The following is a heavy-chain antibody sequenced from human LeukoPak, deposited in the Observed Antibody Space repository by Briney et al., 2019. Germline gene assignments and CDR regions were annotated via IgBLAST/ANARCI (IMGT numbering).Heavy chain of an antibody. D-gene: IGHD5-24*01. J-gene: IGHJ4*02. Sequence: SETLSLTCTVSGGSISGYYWSWIRQPPGKGLEWIGNIYYSGGNKYNPSLKSRVTISVDTSRNQFSLKLTSVTAADTAVYYCARHTEMATPQYYFDYWGQGTLVTVSS. V-gene: IGHV4-59*08. CDR2: IYYSGGN. CDR1: GGSISGYY. CDR3: ARHTEMATPQYYFDY.